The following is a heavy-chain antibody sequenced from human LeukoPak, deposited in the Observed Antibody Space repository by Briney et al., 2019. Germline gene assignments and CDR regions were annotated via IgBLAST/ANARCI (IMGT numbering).Heavy chain of an antibody. CDR1: GFTFSSYA. CDR3: AKDGGTHFDH. CDR2: ISYDGSNK. V-gene: IGHV3-30*18. J-gene: IGHJ4*02. Sequence: GGSLRLSCAASGFTFSSYAMSWVRQAPGKGLEWVAVISYDGSNKYYADSVKGRFTISRDNAQNSLTLHMNTLRADDTAVYYCAKDGGTHFDHWGQGTLVTVSS. D-gene: IGHD1-26*01.